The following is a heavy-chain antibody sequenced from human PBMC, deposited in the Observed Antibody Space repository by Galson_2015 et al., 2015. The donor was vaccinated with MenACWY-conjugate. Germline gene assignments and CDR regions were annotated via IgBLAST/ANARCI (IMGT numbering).Heavy chain of an antibody. Sequence: QSGAEVKKPGESLQISCRGSGYTSTSYWIGWVRQMPGKGLEWMGIIYPDESETRYSPSFQGQVTISADKSTNTAYLQWSSLKASDTALYYCARLLEYYFDYWGQGTLVTVSS. V-gene: IGHV5-51*01. J-gene: IGHJ4*02. D-gene: IGHD5-24*01. CDR3: ARLLEYYFDY. CDR2: IYPDESET. CDR1: GYTSTSYW.